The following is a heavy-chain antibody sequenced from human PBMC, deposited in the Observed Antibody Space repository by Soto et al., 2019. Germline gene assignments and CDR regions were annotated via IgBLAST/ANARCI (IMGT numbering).Heavy chain of an antibody. CDR1: GYTFTGYY. J-gene: IGHJ5*02. V-gene: IGHV1-2*02. Sequence: WASVKVSCKASGYTFTGYYMHWVRQAPGQGLEWMGWINPNSGGTNYAQKFQGRVTMTRDASISTAYMELSRLRSDDTAVYYCAREVYCSSTSCSLSGEGWFDPWGQGTLVTSPQ. CDR3: AREVYCSSTSCSLSGEGWFDP. D-gene: IGHD2-2*01. CDR2: INPNSGGT.